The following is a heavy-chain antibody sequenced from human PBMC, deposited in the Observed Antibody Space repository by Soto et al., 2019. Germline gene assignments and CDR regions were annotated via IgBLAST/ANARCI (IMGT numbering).Heavy chain of an antibody. J-gene: IGHJ4*02. D-gene: IGHD1-26*01. V-gene: IGHV3-23*01. CDR2: MTSSDGST. Sequence: SGGALRLSCSPSVFTFSSYGMSWFRQTPGMGLEWVSSMTSSDGSTYYADSVKGRFTISRDNSRNMLYLEMNRLRAEDTAIYYCTKGRWELLMWGQGTLVTVAS. CDR3: TKGRWELLM. CDR1: VFTFSSYG.